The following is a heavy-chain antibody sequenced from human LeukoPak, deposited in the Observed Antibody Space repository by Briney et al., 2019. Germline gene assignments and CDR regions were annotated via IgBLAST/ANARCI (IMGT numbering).Heavy chain of an antibody. CDR2: FDPEDGET. V-gene: IGHV1-24*01. D-gene: IGHD6-13*01. Sequence: ASVKVSCKASGYTFTSYDFNWVRQAPGKGLEWMGGFDPEDGETIYAQKFQGRVTMTEDTSTDTAYMELSSLRSEDTAVYYCATGPSYSSSGFDYWGQGTLVTVSS. CDR3: ATGPSYSSSGFDY. CDR1: GYTFTSY. J-gene: IGHJ4*02.